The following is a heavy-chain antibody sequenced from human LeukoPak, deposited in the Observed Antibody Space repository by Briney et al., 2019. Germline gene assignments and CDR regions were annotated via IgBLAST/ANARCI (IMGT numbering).Heavy chain of an antibody. CDR1: GFTFDDYA. D-gene: IGHD1-26*01. CDR3: ARDWDRAFDY. J-gene: IGHJ4*02. CDR2: ISWNSGSI. Sequence: PGGSLRLSCAASGFTFDDYAMHWVRQAPGKGLEWVSGISWNSGSIGYADSVKGRFTISRDNAKNSLYLQMNSLRAEDTAVYYCARDWDRAFDYWGQGTLVTVSS. V-gene: IGHV3-9*01.